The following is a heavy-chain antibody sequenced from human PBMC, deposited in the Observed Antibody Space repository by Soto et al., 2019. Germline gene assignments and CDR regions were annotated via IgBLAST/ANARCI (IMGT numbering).Heavy chain of an antibody. CDR2: IYWDDDK. CDR3: AHRQDRYCSGGSCPLFDY. CDR1: GFSLSTSGVG. Sequence: QITLKESGPTLVKPTQTLTLTCTFSGFSLSTSGVGVGWIRQPPGKALEWLALIYWDDDKRYRSSLKSRLTITKDTSKNQVVLTMNNMDPVDTATYYCAHRQDRYCSGGSCPLFDYWGQGILVTVSS. V-gene: IGHV2-5*02. D-gene: IGHD2-15*01. J-gene: IGHJ4*02.